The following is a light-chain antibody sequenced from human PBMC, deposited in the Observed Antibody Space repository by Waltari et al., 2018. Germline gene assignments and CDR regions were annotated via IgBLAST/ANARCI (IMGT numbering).Light chain of an antibody. CDR2: WAS. Sequence: DIVMTQSPDSLAVSLGERATINCKSSQSVLHRSNMRNHLAWYQHKRGQPPKLNSYWASTRESGVPDRFSGSGSGTDFTLTINSLQPEDAAVYYCQQYYTSPALTFGGGTTVEIK. J-gene: IGKJ4*01. CDR1: QSVLHRSNMRNH. V-gene: IGKV4-1*01. CDR3: QQYYTSPALT.